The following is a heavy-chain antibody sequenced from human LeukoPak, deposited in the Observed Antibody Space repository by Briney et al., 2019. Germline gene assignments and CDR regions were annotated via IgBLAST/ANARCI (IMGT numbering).Heavy chain of an antibody. CDR3: AREYS. CDR2: INQDGSAQ. D-gene: IGHD3-10*01. Sequence: QPGGSLRLSCVASGFTFSSNWMSWVRQAPGEGLQWVANINQDGSAQYYVASVKGRFTISRDNAKNSLYLEMNSLRDEDTAMYYCAREYSWGQGTLVTDSS. J-gene: IGHJ5*02. V-gene: IGHV3-7*01. CDR1: GFTFSSNW.